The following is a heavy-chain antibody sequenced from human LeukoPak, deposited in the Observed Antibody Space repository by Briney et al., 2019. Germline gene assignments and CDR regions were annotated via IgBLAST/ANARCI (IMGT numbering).Heavy chain of an antibody. CDR2: IKGSGGST. CDR3: AKDLGYDILTGYYGGVDY. Sequence: GSLRLSWSASGFTFNRYAMSWVRQAPGKGLEWVSGIKGSGGSTYYADSVKGRFTISRDNSKNTLYLQMNSLRAEDTAVYYCAKDLGYDILTGYYGGVDYWGQGTLVTVSS. D-gene: IGHD3-9*01. V-gene: IGHV3-23*01. J-gene: IGHJ4*02. CDR1: GFTFNRYA.